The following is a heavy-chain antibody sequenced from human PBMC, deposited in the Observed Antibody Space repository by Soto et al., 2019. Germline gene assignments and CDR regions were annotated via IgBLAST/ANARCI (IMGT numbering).Heavy chain of an antibody. CDR1: GFTFSSYS. J-gene: IGHJ4*02. CDR3: ARDLAVAALDY. Sequence: PVGSLRLSCAASGFTFSSYSMNWVRQAPGKGLEWVSYISSSSSTIYYADSVKGRFTISRDNAKNSLYLQMNSLRAEDTAVYYCARDLAVAALDYWGQGTLVTVSS. V-gene: IGHV3-48*01. D-gene: IGHD6-19*01. CDR2: ISSSSSTI.